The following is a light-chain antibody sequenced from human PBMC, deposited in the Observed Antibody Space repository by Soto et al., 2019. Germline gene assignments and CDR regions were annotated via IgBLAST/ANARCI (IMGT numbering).Light chain of an antibody. J-gene: IGKJ1*01. CDR3: QLYGSSPT. CDR2: AAS. Sequence: EIVLTHSPGPLPLSPGERTTLSCRASQSVTTSFLAWYQPKPGQAPRLLIYAASSRPTGIPDRFSGSGSGTDFTLTISRLAPVDFAVYYCQLYGSSPTCGQGTEVEIK. CDR1: QSVTTSF. V-gene: IGKV3-20*01.